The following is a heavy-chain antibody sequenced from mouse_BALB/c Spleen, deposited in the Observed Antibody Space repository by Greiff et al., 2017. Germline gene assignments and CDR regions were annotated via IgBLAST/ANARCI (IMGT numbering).Heavy chain of an antibody. V-gene: IGHV3-6*02. J-gene: IGHJ1*01. D-gene: IGHD2-3*01. CDR1: GYSITSGYY. CDR3: ARGVPSGHDGGFDV. Sequence: EVQLQQSGPGLVKPSQSLSLTCSVTGYSITSGYYWNWIRQFPGNKLEWMGYISYDGSNNYNPSLKNRISITRDTSKNQFFLKLNSVTTEDTATYYCARGVPSGHDGGFDVWGAGTTVTVSS. CDR2: ISYDGSN.